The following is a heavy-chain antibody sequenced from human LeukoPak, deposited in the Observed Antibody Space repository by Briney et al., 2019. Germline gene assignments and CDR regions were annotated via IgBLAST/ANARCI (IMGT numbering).Heavy chain of an antibody. Sequence: SETLSLTCAVYGGSFSGYYWSWIRQPPGKGLEWIGEINHSGSTNYNPSLKSRVTISVDTSKNQFSLKLSSVTAADTAVYYCARDGEMVRGVPRGMDVWGQGTTVTVSS. V-gene: IGHV4-34*01. D-gene: IGHD3-10*01. J-gene: IGHJ6*02. CDR2: INHSGST. CDR3: ARDGEMVRGVPRGMDV. CDR1: GGSFSGYY.